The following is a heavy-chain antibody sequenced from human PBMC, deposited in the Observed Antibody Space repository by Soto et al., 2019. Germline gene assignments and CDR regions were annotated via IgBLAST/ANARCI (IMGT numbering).Heavy chain of an antibody. CDR2: ISGGGST. D-gene: IGHD3-22*01. CDR1: GFSFDVYA. Sequence: GVLRLSCAASGFSFDVYAMSWVRQAPGKGLEWVSVISGGGSTYYSDPVKGRFTVSRDTSRNTLYLQMDSLRAEDTALYYCARDSSRKVVVVKGGVFDIWGQGTMVTVSS. CDR3: ARDSSRKVVVVKGGVFDI. J-gene: IGHJ3*02. V-gene: IGHV3-23*01.